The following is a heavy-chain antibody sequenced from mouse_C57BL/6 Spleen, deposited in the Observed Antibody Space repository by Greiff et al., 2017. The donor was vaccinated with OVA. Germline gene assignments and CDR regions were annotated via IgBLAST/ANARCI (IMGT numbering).Heavy chain of an antibody. Sequence: EVQLQQSGPELVKPGASVKISCKASGYTFTDYYMNWVKQSHGKSLEWIGDINPNNGGTSYNQKFKGKATLTVDKSSSTAYMELRSLTSEDSAVYYCARGPYYYGSSYLFDYWGQGTTLTVSS. J-gene: IGHJ2*01. D-gene: IGHD1-1*01. CDR2: INPNNGGT. CDR3: ARGPYYYGSSYLFDY. CDR1: GYTFTDYY. V-gene: IGHV1-26*01.